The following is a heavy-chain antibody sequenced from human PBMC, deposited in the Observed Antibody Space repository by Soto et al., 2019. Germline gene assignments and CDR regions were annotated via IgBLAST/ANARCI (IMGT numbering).Heavy chain of an antibody. CDR3: ATLGTGYSSSWYFGYSYYGMQV. J-gene: IGHJ6*01. D-gene: IGHD6-13*01. CDR1: VFTFSSYA. CDR2: ISGSGGST. Sequence: VGSLRLSCASSVFTFSSYAMSCVRHSPGKWLEWVSAISGSGGSTYYADSVKGRFTISRDNSKNTLYLQMNSLRAEETAVYYCATLGTGYSSSWYFGYSYYGMQVWGQGTTVNVSS. V-gene: IGHV3-23*01.